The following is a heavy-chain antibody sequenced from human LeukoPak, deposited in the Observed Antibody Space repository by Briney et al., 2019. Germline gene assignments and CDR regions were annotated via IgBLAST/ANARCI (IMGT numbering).Heavy chain of an antibody. CDR2: IYTSGST. V-gene: IGHV4-61*02. D-gene: IGHD3-16*02. J-gene: IGHJ3*02. CDR1: GGSISSGSYY. Sequence: PSETLSLTCAGSGGSISSGSYYWSWIRQPAGKGLEWIGRIYTSGSTNYNPSLKSRVTISVDTSKNQFSLKLSSVTAADTAVYYCARDGHYDYVWGSYRSAFDIWGQGTMVTVSS. CDR3: ARDGHYDYVWGSYRSAFDI.